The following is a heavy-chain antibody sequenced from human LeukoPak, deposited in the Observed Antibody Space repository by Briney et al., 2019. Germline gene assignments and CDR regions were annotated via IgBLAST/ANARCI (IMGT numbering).Heavy chain of an antibody. V-gene: IGHV4-34*01. Sequence: SETLSLTCAVYGGSFSGYYWNWIRQPPGKGLEWIGEINHSGSTNYNPSLKSRVTISVDTSKNQFSLKLSSVTAADTAVYYCARDFRGVTKYYFDYWGQGTLVTVSS. CDR3: ARDFRGVTKYYFDY. D-gene: IGHD3-10*01. J-gene: IGHJ4*02. CDR1: GGSFSGYY. CDR2: INHSGST.